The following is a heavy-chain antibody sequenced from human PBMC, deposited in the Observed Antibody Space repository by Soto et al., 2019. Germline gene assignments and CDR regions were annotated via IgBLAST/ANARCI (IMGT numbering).Heavy chain of an antibody. CDR2: IWYDGSNK. D-gene: IGHD6-13*01. V-gene: IGHV3-33*01. Sequence: PGGSLRLSCAASGFTLSSYGMHWVRQAPGKGLEWVAVIWYDGSNKYYADSVKGRFTISRDNSKNTLYLQMNSLRAEDTAVYYCARDRGASGTSRALRYFDYWGQGTLVTISS. CDR1: GFTLSSYG. J-gene: IGHJ4*02. CDR3: ARDRGASGTSRALRYFDY.